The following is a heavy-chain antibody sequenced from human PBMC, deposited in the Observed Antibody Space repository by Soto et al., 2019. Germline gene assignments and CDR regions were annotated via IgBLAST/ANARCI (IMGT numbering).Heavy chain of an antibody. CDR1: GYTFTSYA. D-gene: IGHD3-10*01. V-gene: IGHV1-3*01. CDR2: INAGNGNT. CDR3: AAPGEDY. J-gene: IGHJ4*02. Sequence: GASVKVYCKASGYTFTSYAMHWVRQAPGQRLEWMGWINAGNGNTKYSQKFQGRVTISVDTSKNQFSLKLSSVTAADTAVYYCAAPGEDYWGQGTLVTVPQ.